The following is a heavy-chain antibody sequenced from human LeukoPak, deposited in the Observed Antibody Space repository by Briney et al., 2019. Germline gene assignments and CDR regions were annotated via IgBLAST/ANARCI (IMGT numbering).Heavy chain of an antibody. D-gene: IGHD2-2*01. J-gene: IGHJ5*02. CDR1: DGSISSSAYY. CDR2: IYYTGST. Sequence: PSETLSLTCTVSDGSISSSAYYWGWVRQPPGKGLELIGSIYYTGSTYYNPSLKSRVTISVDTSRNHFSLRLSSVTAADTAIYYCVRYTSPNCFDPWGLGTLVTVSS. CDR3: VRYTSPNCFDP. V-gene: IGHV4-39*02.